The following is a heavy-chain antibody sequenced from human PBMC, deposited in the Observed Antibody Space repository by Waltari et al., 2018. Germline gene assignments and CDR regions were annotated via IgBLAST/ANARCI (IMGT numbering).Heavy chain of an antibody. V-gene: IGHV1-69*12. CDR2: IIPIFGIP. CDR1: GGPFGGYG. CDR3: ATHKLGISQHYYHMGA. Sequence: VQLVQSGAEVRTPGSSVTVPCKASGGPFGGYGISGVRLVPGQRLEWLGVIIPIFGIPDYSQKFQDRLTITADESTSTAFMELSSLTSEDTAIYFCATHKLGISQHYYHMGAWGKGTTVTISS. J-gene: IGHJ6*03. D-gene: IGHD7-27*01.